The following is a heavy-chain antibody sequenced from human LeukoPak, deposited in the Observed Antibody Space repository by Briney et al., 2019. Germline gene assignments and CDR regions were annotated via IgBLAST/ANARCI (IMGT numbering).Heavy chain of an antibody. CDR2: IKPDGSEK. Sequence: GGSLRLSCAASGFTFSSFGMHWVRQAPGKGLEWVANIKPDGSEKYYVDSVKGRFTISRDNAKRSLYLQMNSLRAEDTAVYYCAREGDGDRFYYYYIDVWGKGTTVTVSS. J-gene: IGHJ6*03. D-gene: IGHD5-24*01. CDR3: AREGDGDRFYYYYIDV. V-gene: IGHV3-7*01. CDR1: GFTFSSFG.